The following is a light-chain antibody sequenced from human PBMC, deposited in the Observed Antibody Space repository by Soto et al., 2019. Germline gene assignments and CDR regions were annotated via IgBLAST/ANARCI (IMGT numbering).Light chain of an antibody. CDR3: KVWDSSSDHSV. V-gene: IGLV3-21*02. J-gene: IGLJ1*01. CDR2: DDS. Sequence: SSELTQPPSLSVAPGQTARITWGGNNIGSKSVHWYQQKPGQAPVLVVYDDSDRPSGIPERFSGSNYGNTATLTISRVEAGDEADYYCKVWDSSSDHSVFGTGTKVTVL. CDR1: NIGSKS.